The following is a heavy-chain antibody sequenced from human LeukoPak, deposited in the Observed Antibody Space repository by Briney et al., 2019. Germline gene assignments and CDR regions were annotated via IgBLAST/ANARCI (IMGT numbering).Heavy chain of an antibody. CDR1: GGSITSSTYY. J-gene: IGHJ4*02. Sequence: PSETLSLTCTVSGGSITSSTYYWGWGRQPPGKGLEWIGHMYYTGSTYHNPSLKSRVTTSVDTSKKHFSLKLTYVTAADTAVYYCARLSMHTFGGARSGFDYWGQGTLVTVSS. V-gene: IGHV4-39*02. CDR2: MYYTGST. D-gene: IGHD3-16*01. CDR3: ARLSMHTFGGARSGFDY.